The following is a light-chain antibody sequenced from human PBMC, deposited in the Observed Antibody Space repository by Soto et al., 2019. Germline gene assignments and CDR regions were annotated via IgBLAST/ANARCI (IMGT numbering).Light chain of an antibody. J-gene: IGKJ1*01. CDR2: GAS. V-gene: IGKV3-20*01. CDR3: QQYASSLT. Sequence: EIVLTQSPGSLSLSLGERATLSCRASQSVDSAFFTWYQQKPGQPPRLLMYGASRRATGIPDRFSGSGSGTDFTLTISRLEPEDFAVYYCQQYASSLTFGQGTKVEI. CDR1: QSVDSAF.